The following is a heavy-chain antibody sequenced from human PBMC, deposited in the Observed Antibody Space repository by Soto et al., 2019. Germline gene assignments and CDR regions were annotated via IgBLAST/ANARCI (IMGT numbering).Heavy chain of an antibody. D-gene: IGHD4-17*01. CDR3: AASPEYGPQFDF. CDR1: GFTFSSYW. J-gene: IGHJ4*02. Sequence: PGGSLRLSCAASGFTFSSYWINWVRQAPGKGLEWVANIKQDGSEKYYVDSVKGRFTISRDSAENSVYLQMHSLRAEDTAVYYCAASPEYGPQFDFWGQGSLVTVSS. V-gene: IGHV3-7*01. CDR2: IKQDGSEK.